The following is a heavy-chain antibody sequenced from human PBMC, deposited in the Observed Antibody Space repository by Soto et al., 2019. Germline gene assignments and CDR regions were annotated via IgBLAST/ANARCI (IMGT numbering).Heavy chain of an antibody. CDR2: IIPIFGTA. V-gene: IGHV1-69*06. D-gene: IGHD2-2*01. Sequence: QVQLVQSGADVKKPGSSLRVSCKASGGTFSNYAVSWVRQAPGQGLEWMGGIIPIFGTANYGQKYHGRVTITADKSTSTAYMELNSLRSEDTAVYYCAGRCDGTNCLAHFDYWGQGTLVTVSS. CDR1: GGTFSNYA. J-gene: IGHJ4*02. CDR3: AGRCDGTNCLAHFDY.